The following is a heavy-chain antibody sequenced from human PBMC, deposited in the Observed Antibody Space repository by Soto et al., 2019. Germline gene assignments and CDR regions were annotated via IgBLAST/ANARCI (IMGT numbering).Heavy chain of an antibody. V-gene: IGHV3-73*02. CDR3: TRHDNCGSTSCYSPFDP. J-gene: IGHJ5*02. D-gene: IGHD2-2*01. CDR1: GFTFSGYA. Sequence: EVQLVESGGGLVQPGGSLKLSCAASGFTFSGYAMHWVRQASGKGLEWVGRIRSKANSYATAYAASVKGRFTISRDDSKNTAYLQINSLKTEDTAVYYCTRHDNCGSTSCYSPFDPWGQGTLVTVSS. CDR2: IRSKANSYAT.